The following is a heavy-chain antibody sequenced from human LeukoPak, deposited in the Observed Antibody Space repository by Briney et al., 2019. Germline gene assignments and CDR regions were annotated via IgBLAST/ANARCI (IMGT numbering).Heavy chain of an antibody. CDR2: MNPNSGNT. Sequence: GASVKVSCKASGYTFTSYDINWVRQATGQGLEWTGWMNPNSGNTGYAQKFQGRVTMTRNTSISTAYMELSSLRSEDTAVYYCARGLTYYDILTGYSYYYYMDVWGKGTTVTVSS. J-gene: IGHJ6*03. CDR1: GYTFTSYD. CDR3: ARGLTYYDILTGYSYYYYMDV. D-gene: IGHD3-9*01. V-gene: IGHV1-8*01.